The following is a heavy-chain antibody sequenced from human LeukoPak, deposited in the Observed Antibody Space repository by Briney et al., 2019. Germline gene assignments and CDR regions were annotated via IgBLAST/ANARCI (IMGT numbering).Heavy chain of an antibody. CDR1: GGTFSSYA. Sequence: ASVKVFCKASGGTFSSYAISWVRQAPGQGLEWMGGIIPIFGTANYAQKFQGRVTITADESTSTAYMELSSLRSEDTAVYYCARGVVVVPAALTYFDYWGQGTLVTVSS. CDR3: ARGVVVVPAALTYFDY. V-gene: IGHV1-69*13. CDR2: IIPIFGTA. D-gene: IGHD2-2*01. J-gene: IGHJ4*02.